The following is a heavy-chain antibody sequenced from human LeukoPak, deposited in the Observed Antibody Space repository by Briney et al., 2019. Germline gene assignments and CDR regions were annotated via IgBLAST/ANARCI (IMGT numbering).Heavy chain of an antibody. CDR3: ARGGDSYGSHDTFDI. CDR1: GYTFTGYY. CDR2: INPNSGGT. J-gene: IGHJ3*02. D-gene: IGHD5-18*01. Sequence: ASVKVSCKASGYTFTGYYMHWVRRAPGQGLEWMGWINPNSGGTNYAQKFQGRVTMTRDTSISTAYMELSRLRSDDTAVYYCARGGDSYGSHDTFDIWGQGTMVTVSS. V-gene: IGHV1-2*02.